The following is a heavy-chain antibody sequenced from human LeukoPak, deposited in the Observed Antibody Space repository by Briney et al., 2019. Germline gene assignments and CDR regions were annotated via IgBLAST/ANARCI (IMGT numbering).Heavy chain of an antibody. Sequence: ASVKVSCKASGGTFSSYAISWVRQAPGQGLEWMGGIIPIFGTANYAQKFQGRVTITADKSTSTAYMELSSLRPEDTAVYYCARGPTSTSCLRLWGQGTLVTVSS. CDR2: IIPIFGTA. V-gene: IGHV1-69*06. CDR3: ARGPTSTSCLRL. J-gene: IGHJ4*02. CDR1: GGTFSSYA. D-gene: IGHD2-2*01.